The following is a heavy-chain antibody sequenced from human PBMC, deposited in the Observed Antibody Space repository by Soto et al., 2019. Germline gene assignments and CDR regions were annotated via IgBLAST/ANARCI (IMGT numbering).Heavy chain of an antibody. J-gene: IGHJ4*02. CDR1: GFTFSSYG. CDR2: IWYDGSNK. D-gene: IGHD5-18*01. V-gene: IGHV3-33*01. CDR3: ARGRRGYSYEVIDY. Sequence: QVQLVESGGGVVQPGRSLRLSCAASGFTFSSYGMHWVRQAPGKGLEWVAVIWYDGSNKYYADSAKGRFTISRDNSKNTRYLEMNSLRAKTTAVYYCARGRRGYSYEVIDYWGQGTLVTVSS.